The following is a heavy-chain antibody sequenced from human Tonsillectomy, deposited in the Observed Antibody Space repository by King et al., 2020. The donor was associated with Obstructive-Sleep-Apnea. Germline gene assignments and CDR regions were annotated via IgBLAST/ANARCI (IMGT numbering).Heavy chain of an antibody. V-gene: IGHV3-23*04. CDR1: GFSFSNYA. CDR2: ISGSGGST. Sequence: VQLVESGGGLVQPGGSLRLSYAASGFSFSNYAMNWVRQAPGKGLEWVSAISGSGGSTYYADSVKGRFTISRDNSKNTLYLQMNSLRAEDTAVYFCAKDLTEQYFQHWGQGTLVTVSS. CDR3: AKDLTEQYFQH. J-gene: IGHJ1*01.